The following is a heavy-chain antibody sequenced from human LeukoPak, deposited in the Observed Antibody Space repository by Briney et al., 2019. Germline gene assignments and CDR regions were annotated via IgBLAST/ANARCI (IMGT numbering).Heavy chain of an antibody. Sequence: ASVKVSCKASGGTFSSYAISWVRQAPGQGLEWMGGIIPIFGTANYAQKFQGRVTMTRDMSTSTVYMELSSLRSEDTAVYYCARQIRGATTTGFDYWGQGTLVTVSS. V-gene: IGHV1-69*05. J-gene: IGHJ4*02. CDR2: IIPIFGTA. CDR3: ARQIRGATTTGFDY. D-gene: IGHD1-26*01. CDR1: GGTFSSYA.